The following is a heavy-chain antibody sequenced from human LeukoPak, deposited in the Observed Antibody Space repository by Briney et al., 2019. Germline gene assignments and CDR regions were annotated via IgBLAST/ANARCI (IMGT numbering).Heavy chain of an antibody. CDR1: GFTFSDYN. CDR3: ARSVGLTGGGVDV. D-gene: IGHD3-9*01. J-gene: IGHJ6*02. CDR2: ITNGGSTI. V-gene: IGHV3-11*01. Sequence: GGSLRLSCAASGFTFSDYNMIWVRQAPGKGLEWVSYITNGGSTIHHADSVKGRFTIYRDNAKKTLYPQMNSLRAEDTALYYCARSVGLTGGGVDVWGQGTTVTVSS.